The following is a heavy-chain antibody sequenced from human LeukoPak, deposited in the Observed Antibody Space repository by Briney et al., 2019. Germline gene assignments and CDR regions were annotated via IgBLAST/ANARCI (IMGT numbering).Heavy chain of an antibody. V-gene: IGHV3-30*01. CDR1: GFTFSRNV. CDR2: ISYVGNNK. J-gene: IGHJ6*03. D-gene: IGHD3-10*01. CDR3: ARGGIPTGPYYYFYYMDV. Sequence: PGSSLRLSCAASGFTFSRNVMHWVRQAPGKGLEWVAGISYVGNNKFHSDSVKGRFTISRDNSRNTLYLQMNSLRGEDAAVYSCARGGIPTGPYYYFYYMDVWGKGTAVTVSS.